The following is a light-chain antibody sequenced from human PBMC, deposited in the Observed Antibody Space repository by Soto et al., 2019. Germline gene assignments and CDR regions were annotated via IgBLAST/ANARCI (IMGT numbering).Light chain of an antibody. J-gene: IGKJ5*01. Sequence: DIQMTQSPSSLSASVGDRVTITCRASVSISSHLNWYQQKSGRAPQLLIHAASTLQTGVPSRFSGSGSGTDFTLTISSLQPEDFATYYCQQSYSVPITFGQGTRLEIK. CDR1: VSISSH. V-gene: IGKV1-39*01. CDR2: AAS. CDR3: QQSYSVPIT.